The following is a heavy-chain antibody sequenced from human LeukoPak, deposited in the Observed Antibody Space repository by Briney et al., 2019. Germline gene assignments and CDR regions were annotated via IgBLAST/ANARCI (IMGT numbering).Heavy chain of an antibody. CDR1: GGSILNINYY. CDR2: IYCSGST. Sequence: SETLSLTCSVSGGSILNINYYWGWIRQPPGKGLEWIGSIYCSGSTYSNPSLKSRVIISVDTSNNQFPLNLSSVTAADTAVYYCAGASWQTYYLDYWGQGPLVTVSS. V-gene: IGHV4-39*01. D-gene: IGHD5-12*01. J-gene: IGHJ4*02. CDR3: AGASWQTYYLDY.